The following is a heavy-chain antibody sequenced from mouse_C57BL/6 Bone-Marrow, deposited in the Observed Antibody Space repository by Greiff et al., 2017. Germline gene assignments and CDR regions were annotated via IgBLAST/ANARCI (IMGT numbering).Heavy chain of an antibody. Sequence: VKLQQPGAELVKPGASVKLSCKASGYTFTSYWMHWVKQRPGQGLEWIGMIHPNSGSTNYNEKFKSKATLTVDKSSSTAYMQLSRLTSEDSAVYYSARGACGSSSFAYWGQGTLVTVSA. J-gene: IGHJ3*01. D-gene: IGHD1-1*01. V-gene: IGHV1-64*01. CDR3: ARGACGSSSFAY. CDR2: IHPNSGST. CDR1: GYTFTSYW.